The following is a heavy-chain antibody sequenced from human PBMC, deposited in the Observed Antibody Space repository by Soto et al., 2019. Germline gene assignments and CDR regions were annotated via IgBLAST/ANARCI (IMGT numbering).Heavy chain of an antibody. CDR3: ARETWGITPYYYGMDV. CDR1: GGTFSSYA. D-gene: IGHD2-15*01. Sequence: SVKVSCKASGGTFSSYAISWVRQAPGQGLEWMGGIIPIFGTANYAQKFQGRVTITADESTSTAYMELSSLRSEDTAVYYCARETWGITPYYYGMDVWGQGTTVTVAS. J-gene: IGHJ6*02. CDR2: IIPIFGTA. V-gene: IGHV1-69*13.